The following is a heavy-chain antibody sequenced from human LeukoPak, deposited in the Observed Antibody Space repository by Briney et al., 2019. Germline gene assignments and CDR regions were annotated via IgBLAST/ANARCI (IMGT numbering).Heavy chain of an antibody. CDR1: GGSISSGGYY. CDR2: IYYSGST. J-gene: IGHJ4*02. D-gene: IGHD3-10*01. Sequence: SETLSLTCTVSGGSISSGGYYWSWIRQHPGKGLEWIGYIYYSGSTNYNPSLKSRVTISVDTSKNQFSLKLSSVTAADTAVYYCARGRNYYGSGSFPRWGQGTLVTVSS. CDR3: ARGRNYYGSGSFPR. V-gene: IGHV4-31*03.